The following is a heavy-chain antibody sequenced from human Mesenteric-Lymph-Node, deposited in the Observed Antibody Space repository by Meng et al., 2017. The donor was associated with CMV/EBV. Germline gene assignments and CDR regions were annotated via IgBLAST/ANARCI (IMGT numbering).Heavy chain of an antibody. CDR2: MNPNSGNT. D-gene: IGHD2-2*01. Sequence: ASVKVSCKASGYTFTGYYMHWVRQAPGQGLEWMGWMNPNSGNTGYAQKFQGRVTITRNTSISTAYMELSSLRSEDTAVYYCARGPCYGTSCPNWFDPWGQGTLVTVSS. CDR3: ARGPCYGTSCPNWFDP. J-gene: IGHJ5*02. V-gene: IGHV1-8*03. CDR1: GYTFTGYY.